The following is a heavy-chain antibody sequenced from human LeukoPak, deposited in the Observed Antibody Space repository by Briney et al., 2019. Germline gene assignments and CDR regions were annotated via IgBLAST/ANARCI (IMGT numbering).Heavy chain of an antibody. CDR2: IYSGGNT. J-gene: IGHJ4*02. CDR3: ARVGGSSYNY. Sequence: PGGSLRLSGAASGFTVSSNYMSWVRQAPGKGLEWVSVIYSGGNTYYADSVKGRFTISRDNSKNTLYLQMNSLRAEDTAVYYCARVGGSSYNYWGQGNLVTVSS. CDR1: GFTVSSNY. D-gene: IGHD1-26*01. V-gene: IGHV3-53*01.